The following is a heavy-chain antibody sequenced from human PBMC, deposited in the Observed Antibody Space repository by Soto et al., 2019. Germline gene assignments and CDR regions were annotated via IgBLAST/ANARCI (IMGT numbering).Heavy chain of an antibody. Sequence: SVKGSFKSSGGTFSSLGISLVRQAPGQGLEWMGGIIPVFGRPNYAQRFRGRLTITAYESTNTSYMELIDLTSEDTAVYYCAREASGYDFWGQGTKVTVSS. D-gene: IGHD5-12*01. CDR1: GGTFSSLG. CDR3: AREASGYDF. J-gene: IGHJ1*01. CDR2: IIPVFGRP. V-gene: IGHV1-69*13.